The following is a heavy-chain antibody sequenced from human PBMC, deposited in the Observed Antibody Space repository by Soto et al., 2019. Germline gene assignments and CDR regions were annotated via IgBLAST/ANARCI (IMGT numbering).Heavy chain of an antibody. D-gene: IGHD4-17*01. V-gene: IGHV3-23*01. CDR2: ISGSGGST. Sequence: EVQLLESGGGLVQPGGSLRLSCAASGFTFSSYAMSWVRQAQGKGLEWVSAISGSGGSTYYADSVKGRFTISRDNSKNTLHLHRNSLRAEDTAVYYCASTVTIHTMDAVDVWGQGTMVTLSA. CDR1: GFTFSSYA. CDR3: ASTVTIHTMDAVDV. J-gene: IGHJ3*01.